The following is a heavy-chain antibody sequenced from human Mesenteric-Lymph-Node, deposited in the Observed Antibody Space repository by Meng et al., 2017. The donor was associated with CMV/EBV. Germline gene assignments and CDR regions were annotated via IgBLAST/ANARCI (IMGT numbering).Heavy chain of an antibody. Sequence: ASVKVSCKASGYTFTNYGVNWARQAPGQGLEWMGWISAYNGNTNYAQKLQGRVTMTTDTSTSTAYMELRSLRSDDTAVYYCARVYIRYYMVRGATPVPDYWGQGTLVTVSS. CDR2: ISAYNGNT. J-gene: IGHJ4*02. CDR3: ARVYIRYYMVRGATPVPDY. CDR1: GYTFTNYG. D-gene: IGHD3-10*01. V-gene: IGHV1-18*01.